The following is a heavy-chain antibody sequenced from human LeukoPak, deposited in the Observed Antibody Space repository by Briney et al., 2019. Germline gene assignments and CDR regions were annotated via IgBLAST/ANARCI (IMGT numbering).Heavy chain of an antibody. CDR3: AKVGYYDILTGYYGCLDY. Sequence: GGSLRLSCAASGFTFSSYGMSWVRQAPGKGLEWVSAISGSGGSTYYADSVKGRFTISRDNSKNMLYLQMNSLRAEDTAVYYCAKVGYYDILTGYYGCLDYWGQGTLVTVSS. V-gene: IGHV3-23*01. J-gene: IGHJ4*02. D-gene: IGHD3-9*01. CDR1: GFTFSSYG. CDR2: ISGSGGST.